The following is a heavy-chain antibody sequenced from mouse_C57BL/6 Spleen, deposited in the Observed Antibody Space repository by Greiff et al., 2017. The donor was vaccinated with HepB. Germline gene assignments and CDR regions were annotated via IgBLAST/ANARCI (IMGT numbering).Heavy chain of an antibody. J-gene: IGHJ4*01. D-gene: IGHD1-1*01. V-gene: IGHV1-52*01. CDR2: IDPSDSET. CDR1: GYTFTSYW. Sequence: QVQLLQPGAELVRPGSSLKLSCKASGYTFTSYWMHWVKQRPKQGLEWIGNIDPSDSETHYNQKFKDKATLTVDKSSSKAYMQLSSLTSEDSAVYYCERKGGSSYYYAMDYWGQGTSVTVSS. CDR3: ERKGGSSYYYAMDY.